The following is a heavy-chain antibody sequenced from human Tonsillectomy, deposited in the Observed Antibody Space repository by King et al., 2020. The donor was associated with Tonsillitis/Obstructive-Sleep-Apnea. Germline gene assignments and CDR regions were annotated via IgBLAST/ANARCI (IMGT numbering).Heavy chain of an antibody. Sequence: VQLVESGGGVVQPGRSLRLSCAASGFTFSSYAMHWVRQAPGKGLEWVAVISYDGSNKYYADSVKGRFTFSRDNSKNTLYLQMNSLRAEDTAVYYCARDQRIAEIDYWGQGTLVTVSS. J-gene: IGHJ4*02. CDR3: ARDQRIAEIDY. CDR1: GFTFSSYA. V-gene: IGHV3-30*01. CDR2: ISYDGSNK. D-gene: IGHD6-13*01.